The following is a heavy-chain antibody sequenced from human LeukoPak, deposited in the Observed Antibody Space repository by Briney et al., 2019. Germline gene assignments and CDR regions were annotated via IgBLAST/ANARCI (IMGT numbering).Heavy chain of an antibody. CDR3: ARYTGGGYFDY. D-gene: IGHD1-1*01. V-gene: IGHV3-7*04. CDR2: IKQNGSEK. J-gene: IGHJ4*02. CDR1: GFTFSSFW. Sequence: GGSLRLSCAASGFTFSSFWMNWVRQAPGKGLEWVANIKQNGSEKYYVDSVKGRFTISRDNAKNSLCLQMNSLRAEDTAVYYCARYTGGGYFDYWGQGTLVTVSS.